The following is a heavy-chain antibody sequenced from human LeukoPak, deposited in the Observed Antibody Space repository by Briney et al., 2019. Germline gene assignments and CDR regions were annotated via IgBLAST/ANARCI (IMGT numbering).Heavy chain of an antibody. D-gene: IGHD5-18*01. CDR2: INPIFETT. V-gene: IGHV1-69*01. CDR1: GGSFSSYT. Sequence: SVTVSCKASGGSFSSYTINWVRQAPGQGLEWMGGINPIFETTNYAQKFQGRVTITADASASTAYMELSSRRSEDTAVYYCARGTIQLWLYYYSYYMDVWGKGTTVTISS. J-gene: IGHJ6*03. CDR3: ARGTIQLWLYYYSYYMDV.